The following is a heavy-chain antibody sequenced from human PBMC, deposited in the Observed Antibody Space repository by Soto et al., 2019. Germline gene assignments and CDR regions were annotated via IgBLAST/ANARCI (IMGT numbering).Heavy chain of an antibody. J-gene: IGHJ4*02. CDR2: INSDGSST. Sequence: EVQLVESGGGLVQPGGSLRLSCAASGFTFSSYWMHWVRQAPGQGLVWVSRINSDGSSTSYADSVKGRFTISRDNAKNTLYLQMNSLRAEDMAVYYCARDYGDYPPADYWGQGTLVTVSS. D-gene: IGHD4-17*01. CDR1: GFTFSSYW. V-gene: IGHV3-74*01. CDR3: ARDYGDYPPADY.